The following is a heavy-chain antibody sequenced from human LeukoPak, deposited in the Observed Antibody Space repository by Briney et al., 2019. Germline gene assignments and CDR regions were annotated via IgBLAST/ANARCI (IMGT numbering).Heavy chain of an antibody. CDR1: GGSISSYY. CDR2: ICYSGST. D-gene: IGHD3-22*01. Sequence: SETLSLTCTVSGGSISSYYGRWLRQPPGGGLEWIGYICYSGSTKHNPSLERRVTIPVGTSKNQFSLKHRPVSAADTAVYYCARHPKRTLSSGDRGYFDYWGQGTLVTVSS. CDR3: ARHPKRTLSSGDRGYFDY. V-gene: IGHV4-59*08. J-gene: IGHJ4*02.